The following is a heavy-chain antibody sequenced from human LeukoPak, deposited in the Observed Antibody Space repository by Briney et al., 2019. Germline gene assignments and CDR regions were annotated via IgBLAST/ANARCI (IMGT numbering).Heavy chain of an antibody. CDR3: AVQYSGYEAFEHYFHY. Sequence: GASVKVSCKASGYTFTSYGISWVRQAPGQGLEWMGGIIPIFDTGNYAQKFQGRVTITADESTSTAYMELSSLRSEDTAVYYCAVQYSGYEAFEHYFHYWGQGTLVTVSS. V-gene: IGHV1-69*13. CDR2: IIPIFDTG. CDR1: GYTFTSYG. D-gene: IGHD5-12*01. J-gene: IGHJ4*02.